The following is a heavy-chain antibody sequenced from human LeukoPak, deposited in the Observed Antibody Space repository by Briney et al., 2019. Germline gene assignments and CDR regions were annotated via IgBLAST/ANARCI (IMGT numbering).Heavy chain of an antibody. Sequence: TSETLSLTCAVYGGSFSGYYWSWIRQPPGKGLEWIGEINHSGSTNYNPSLKSRVTISVDTSKNQFSLKLSSVTAADTAVYYCARGVPRGQDYWDQGTLVTVSS. J-gene: IGHJ4*02. V-gene: IGHV4-34*01. CDR1: GGSFSGYY. CDR3: ARGVPRGQDY. D-gene: IGHD6-6*01. CDR2: INHSGST.